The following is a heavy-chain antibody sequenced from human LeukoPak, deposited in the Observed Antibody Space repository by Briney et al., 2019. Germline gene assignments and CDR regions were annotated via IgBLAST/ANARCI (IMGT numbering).Heavy chain of an antibody. CDR1: GGSLSSGGSY. J-gene: IGHJ4*02. CDR2: IYYSGST. CDR3: ARGYCSGGSCYSVRPHFDY. Sequence: PSETLSLTCTVSGGSLSSGGSYWSWLRQHPGKGLEWSGYIYYSGSTYYNPTLKSRVTISVDTSKNQFSLKLSSVTAADTAVYYCARGYCSGGSCYSVRPHFDYWGQGTLVTVSS. D-gene: IGHD2-15*01. V-gene: IGHV4-31*03.